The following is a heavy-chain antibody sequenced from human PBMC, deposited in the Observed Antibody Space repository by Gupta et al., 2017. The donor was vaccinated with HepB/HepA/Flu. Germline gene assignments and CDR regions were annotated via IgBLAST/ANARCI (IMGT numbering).Heavy chain of an antibody. CDR1: GCSISSSSYY. Sequence: QLQLQESGPGLVKPSETLSLTCTVSGCSISSSSYYWGWIRQPPGKGLEWIGSIYYSGSTYYNPSLKSRVTISVDTSKNQFSLKLSSVTAADTAVYYCARLWSETKGRRSGYRISPYYYDSSGYYYHFDYWGQGTLVTVSS. CDR3: ARLWSETKGRRSGYRISPYYYDSSGYYYHFDY. J-gene: IGHJ4*02. V-gene: IGHV4-39*01. CDR2: IYYSGST. D-gene: IGHD3-22*01.